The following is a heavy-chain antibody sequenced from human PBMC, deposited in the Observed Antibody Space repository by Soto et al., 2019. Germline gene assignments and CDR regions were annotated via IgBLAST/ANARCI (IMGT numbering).Heavy chain of an antibody. Sequence: ASVKVSCKASGYTFTSYGISWVRQAPGQGLEWMGWISAYNGNTNYAQKLQGRVTMTTDTSTSTAYMELRSLRSDDTAVYYCARGGIPVRMVYASTNWFDPWGQGTLFTVSS. J-gene: IGHJ5*02. CDR2: ISAYNGNT. CDR1: GYTFTSYG. V-gene: IGHV1-18*01. CDR3: ARGGIPVRMVYASTNWFDP. D-gene: IGHD2-8*01.